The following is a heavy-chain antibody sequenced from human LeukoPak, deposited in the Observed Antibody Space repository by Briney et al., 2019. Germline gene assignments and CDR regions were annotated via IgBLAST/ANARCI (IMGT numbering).Heavy chain of an antibody. Sequence: GGSLRLSCAASGFTFSSYAMTWVRRTLGKGLKWVSAISASGDTTYYADSVKGRFTISRDNPENTLYPQLNSLRAEDTAVYYCAKTVVNTCYAANDFWGQGTLVTVSS. J-gene: IGHJ4*02. CDR2: ISASGDTT. CDR3: AKTVVNTCYAANDF. V-gene: IGHV3-23*01. CDR1: GFTFSSYA. D-gene: IGHD3-22*01.